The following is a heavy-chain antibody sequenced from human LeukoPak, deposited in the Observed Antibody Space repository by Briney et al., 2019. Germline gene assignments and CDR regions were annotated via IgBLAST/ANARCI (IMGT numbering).Heavy chain of an antibody. Sequence: GGSLRLYCAASGFTFSSYWMSWVRQAPGKGLEWVANIKQDGSEKYYVDSVKGRFTISRDNAKNSLYLQMNSLRAEDTAVYYCASDSSGYYWDAFDIWGQGTMVTVSS. CDR1: GFTFSSYW. V-gene: IGHV3-7*01. CDR3: ASDSSGYYWDAFDI. J-gene: IGHJ3*02. CDR2: IKQDGSEK. D-gene: IGHD3-22*01.